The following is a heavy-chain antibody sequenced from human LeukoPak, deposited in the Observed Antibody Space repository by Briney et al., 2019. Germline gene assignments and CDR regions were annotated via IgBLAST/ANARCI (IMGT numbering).Heavy chain of an antibody. CDR2: ISGSSRSI. Sequence: GGSLRLSCAASGFTFSRYSMNWVHQAPGKGLEWVSSISGSSRSIYYADSVKGRFTISRDNAKNSLFLQMNSLRAEDTAVYYCAREGENGWSEAFDYWGQGTLVTVSS. CDR1: GFTFSRYS. D-gene: IGHD6-19*01. V-gene: IGHV3-21*01. J-gene: IGHJ4*02. CDR3: AREGENGWSEAFDY.